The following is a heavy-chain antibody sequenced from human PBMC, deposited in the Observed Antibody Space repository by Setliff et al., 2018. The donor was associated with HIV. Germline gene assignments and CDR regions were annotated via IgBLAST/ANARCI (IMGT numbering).Heavy chain of an antibody. D-gene: IGHD5-12*01. CDR3: ARDNHGFPVD. V-gene: IGHV4-4*07. CDR1: GGAIINYD. J-gene: IGHJ4*02. Sequence: PSETLSLTCNVSGGAIINYDWTWVRQPAGKGLEWIGRIFGSGVTNYNTSLGSRLTMSLDTSRNHLSLRLRSVTAADTAIYYCARDNHGFPVDWGQGTLVTVSS. CDR2: IFGSGVT.